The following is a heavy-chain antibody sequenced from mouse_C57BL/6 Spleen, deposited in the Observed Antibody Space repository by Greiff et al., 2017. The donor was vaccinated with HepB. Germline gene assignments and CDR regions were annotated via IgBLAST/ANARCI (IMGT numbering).Heavy chain of an antibody. CDR3: ARESSHHYYGSSRYWYFDV. Sequence: QVQLQQPGTGLVKPGASVKLSCKASGYTFTSYWMHWVKQRPGQGLEWIGNINPSNGGTNYNEKFKSKATLTVDKSSSTAYMQLSSLTSEDSAVYYCARESSHHYYGSSRYWYFDVWGTGTTVTVSS. CDR2: INPSNGGT. J-gene: IGHJ1*03. D-gene: IGHD1-1*01. CDR1: GYTFTSYW. V-gene: IGHV1-53*01.